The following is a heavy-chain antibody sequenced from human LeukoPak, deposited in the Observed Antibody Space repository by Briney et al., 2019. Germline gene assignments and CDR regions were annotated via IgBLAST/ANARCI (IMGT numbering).Heavy chain of an antibody. J-gene: IGHJ4*02. CDR1: GYTFTSYG. V-gene: IGHV1-18*01. CDR2: ISACNGNT. D-gene: IGHD2-2*01. CDR3: ARVEAYCSRTSCHDY. Sequence: ASVKVSCKASGYTFTSYGISWVRQAPGQGLEWMGWISACNGNTDYAQKFQGRVTMTTDTSTSTAYMELRSLKSDDTAVYYCARVEAYCSRTSCHDYWGLGTLVTVSS.